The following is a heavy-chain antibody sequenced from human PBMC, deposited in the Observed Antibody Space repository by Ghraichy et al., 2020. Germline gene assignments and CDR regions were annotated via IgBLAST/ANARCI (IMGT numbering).Heavy chain of an antibody. CDR2: INSDESSA. CDR3: AREGEIAVAGTGWFDP. CDR1: GFTFSSYW. D-gene: IGHD6-19*01. V-gene: IGHV3-74*01. Sequence: GGSLRLSCAASGFTFSSYWMHWVRQAPGKGLVWVSRINSDESSASYADSVKGRFTISRDNAKNTLYLQMNSLRAEDTAVYYCAREGEIAVAGTGWFDPWGQGTLVTVSS. J-gene: IGHJ5*02.